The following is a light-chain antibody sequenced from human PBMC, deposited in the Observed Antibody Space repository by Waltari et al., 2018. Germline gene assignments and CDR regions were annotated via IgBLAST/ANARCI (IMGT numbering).Light chain of an antibody. CDR3: CSYAGGSTFVV. J-gene: IGLJ2*01. V-gene: IGLV2-23*02. Sequence: QPALTQPAPFSGLPGRSSTIPCTATSTDVGYYNLFFWYQQNPGKAPKLMIYQFNNRPSGVSNRVSASKPGKPASLTSCGLQAEDEADYHCCSYAGGSTFVVFGGGTKLTVL. CDR1: STDVGYYNL. CDR2: QFN.